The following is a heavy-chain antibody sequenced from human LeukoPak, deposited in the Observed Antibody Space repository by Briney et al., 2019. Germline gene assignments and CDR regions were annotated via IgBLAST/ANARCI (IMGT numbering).Heavy chain of an antibody. CDR3: TRAGRATVAFDI. V-gene: IGHV3-49*04. CDR1: GFTFGDYA. D-gene: IGHD4-17*01. CDR2: IRSKAYGGTT. Sequence: GGSLRLSCTASGFTFGDYAMSWVRQAPGKGLGWVGFIRSKAYGGTTEYAASVKGRFTISRDDSKSIAYLQMNSLKTEDTAVYYCTRAGRATVAFDIWGQGTMVTVSS. J-gene: IGHJ3*02.